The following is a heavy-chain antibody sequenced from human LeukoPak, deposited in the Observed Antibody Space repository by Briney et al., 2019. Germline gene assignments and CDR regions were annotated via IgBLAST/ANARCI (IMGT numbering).Heavy chain of an antibody. V-gene: IGHV4-34*01. D-gene: IGHD6-19*01. Sequence: PSETLSLTCAVYGGSFSGYYWSWIRQPPGKGLEWIGEIYHSGSTNYNPSLKSRVTISVDKSKNQFSLKLSSVTAADTAVYYCATSSGSDAFDIWGQGTMVTVSS. J-gene: IGHJ3*02. CDR1: GGSFSGYY. CDR2: IYHSGST. CDR3: ATSSGSDAFDI.